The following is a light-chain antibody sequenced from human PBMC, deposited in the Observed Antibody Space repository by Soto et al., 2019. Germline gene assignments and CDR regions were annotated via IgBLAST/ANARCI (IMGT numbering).Light chain of an antibody. CDR3: QQYDSYST. CDR2: GAS. Sequence: EIVVTQSPGTLSFSPGERVTLSCRTSQSLTSFYLAWYQQKPGQAPRLLIYGASSRATGIPDRFSGSGSGTEFTLTISSLQPDDFATYYCQQYDSYSTFGQGTKVDIK. V-gene: IGKV3-20*01. J-gene: IGKJ1*01. CDR1: QSLTSFY.